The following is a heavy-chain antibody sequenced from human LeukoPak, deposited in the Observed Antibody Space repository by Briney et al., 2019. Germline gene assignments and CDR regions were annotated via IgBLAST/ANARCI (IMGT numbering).Heavy chain of an antibody. V-gene: IGHV1-46*01. D-gene: IGHD2-21*01. Sequence: ASVKVSCKASGYTFTSYYMHWVRQAPGQGLEWMGIINPSGGSTSYARKFQGRVTMTRDTSTSTVYMELRSLRSEDTAVYYCARDYSRSIFYYWGQGTLVTVSS. CDR2: INPSGGST. CDR1: GYTFTSYY. CDR3: ARDYSRSIFYY. J-gene: IGHJ4*02.